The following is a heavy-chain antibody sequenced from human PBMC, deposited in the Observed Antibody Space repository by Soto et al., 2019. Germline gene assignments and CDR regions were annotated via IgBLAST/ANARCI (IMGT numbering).Heavy chain of an antibody. Sequence: EVQLVESGGGLVKPGGSLRLSCAASGFIFNNALMNWVRQAPGKGLEWVGRIKNKADGGTTDYAAPVKGRFSISRDASKKTLYLQMNSLKTEDTGLYYCTAAVTGSIVSSWGQGTLVIVSS. CDR1: GFIFNNAL. J-gene: IGHJ5*02. CDR3: TAAVTGSIVSS. V-gene: IGHV3-15*07. D-gene: IGHD4-4*01. CDR2: IKNKADGGTT.